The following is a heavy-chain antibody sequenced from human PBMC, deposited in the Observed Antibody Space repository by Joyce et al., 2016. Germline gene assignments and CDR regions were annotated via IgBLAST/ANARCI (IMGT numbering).Heavy chain of an antibody. J-gene: IGHJ5*02. V-gene: IGHV4-59*12. Sequence: QVQLQESGPGLVKPSETLSLTCTVSGGSITDYYWSWIRQPPGKGLEWIGYVHSRRGSKYNPSLRNRVTISMDMSRNQFYLNLISLTAADTAVYYCTGGSGWLTTSWGQGTLVTVSS. CDR2: VHSRRGS. CDR3: TGGSGWLTTS. CDR1: GGSITDYY. D-gene: IGHD4-11*01.